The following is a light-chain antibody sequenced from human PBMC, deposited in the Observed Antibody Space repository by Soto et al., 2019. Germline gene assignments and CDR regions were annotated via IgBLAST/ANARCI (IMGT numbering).Light chain of an antibody. Sequence: QSVLTQPPSASGTPGQGVTISCSGSTSNIGSNYVYWYQQLPGTAPKLLIYRNNQRPSGVPDRFSGSKSGTSASLAISGLRSDGEADYFCATWDDSLNGFYVLGNGTKVTVL. V-gene: IGLV1-47*01. CDR1: TSNIGSNY. J-gene: IGLJ1*01. CDR3: ATWDDSLNGFYV. CDR2: RNN.